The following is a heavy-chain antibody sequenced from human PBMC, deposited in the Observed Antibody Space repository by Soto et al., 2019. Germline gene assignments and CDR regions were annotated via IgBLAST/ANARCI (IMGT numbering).Heavy chain of an antibody. D-gene: IGHD3-22*01. V-gene: IGHV4-30-4*01. CDR3: ARDLDGLHDDTSGPFPRPG. CDR1: GGSISSDDYY. Sequence: SETLSLTCTVSGGSISSDDYYWSWIRQAPRRGLEWIGYIHSSGSIYYNPSLKSRATMSIDTAGNQFSLKVSSVTVADTAVYYCARDLDGLHDDTSGPFPRPGWGQGTLVTVSS. J-gene: IGHJ1*01. CDR2: IHSSGSI.